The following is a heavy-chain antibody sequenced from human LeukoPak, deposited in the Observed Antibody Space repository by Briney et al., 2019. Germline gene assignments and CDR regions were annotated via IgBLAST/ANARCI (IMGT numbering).Heavy chain of an antibody. D-gene: IGHD3-10*01. Sequence: GGSLRLSSAASGFTFSSYAMSWVRQAPGKGLEWVSAISGSGGSTYYADSVKGRFTISRDNSKNTLYLQMNSLRAEDTAVYYCAKFLSFYGSGSYNVAFDIWGQETMVTVSS. CDR3: AKFLSFYGSGSYNVAFDI. V-gene: IGHV3-23*01. CDR2: ISGSGGST. CDR1: GFTFSSYA. J-gene: IGHJ3*02.